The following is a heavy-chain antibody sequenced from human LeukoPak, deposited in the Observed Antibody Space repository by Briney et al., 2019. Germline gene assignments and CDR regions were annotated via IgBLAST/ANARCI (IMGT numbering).Heavy chain of an antibody. Sequence: GGSLRLSCAASGFTFSTYWMHWVRQVPGKGLVWVSHINSGGSSARYADPVKGRFTISRDNAKNTVYLQMNSLRGEDTAVYYCARELNDFWSGYYYWGQGTLVTVSS. D-gene: IGHD3-3*01. J-gene: IGHJ4*02. V-gene: IGHV3-74*01. CDR2: INSGGSSA. CDR3: ARELNDFWSGYYY. CDR1: GFTFSTYW.